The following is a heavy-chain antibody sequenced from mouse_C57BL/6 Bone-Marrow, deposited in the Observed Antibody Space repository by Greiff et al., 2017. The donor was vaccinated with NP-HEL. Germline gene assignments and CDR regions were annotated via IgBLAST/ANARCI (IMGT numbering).Heavy chain of an antibody. CDR1: GFSLTSYG. CDR3: ARYDYEGG. J-gene: IGHJ2*01. V-gene: IGHV2-2*01. D-gene: IGHD2-4*01. CDR2: IWSGGST. Sequence: VQLQQSGPGLVQPSQSLSITCTVSGFSLTSYGVHWVRQSPGKGLEWLGVIWSGGSTDYNAAFISRLSISKDNSTSQVFFKMNSLQADDTAIYYCARYDYEGGWGQGTTLTVSS.